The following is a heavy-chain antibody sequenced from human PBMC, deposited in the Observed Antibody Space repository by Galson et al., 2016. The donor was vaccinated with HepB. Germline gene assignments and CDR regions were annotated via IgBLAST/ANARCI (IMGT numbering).Heavy chain of an antibody. CDR2: ISFNDHI. D-gene: IGHD2-15*01. CDR3: ARGDSVEVATPRGSTHYYYGMDV. J-gene: IGHJ6*02. CDR1: GFIFSQHG. Sequence: SLRLSCAASGFIFSQHGMNWVRQAPGKGLEWVSSISFNDHIFYSDSVKGRFTISRDNAKNSLYLQMNSLRAEDTAVYYCARGDSVEVATPRGSTHYYYGMDVWSQGTAVTVSS. V-gene: IGHV3-69-1*01.